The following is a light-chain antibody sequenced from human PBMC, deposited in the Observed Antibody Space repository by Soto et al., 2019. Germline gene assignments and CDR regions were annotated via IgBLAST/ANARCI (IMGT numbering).Light chain of an antibody. J-gene: IGKJ1*01. CDR3: QQSYSTPVT. Sequence: DIQLTQSPSFLSASVGDRVTITCRASQSISSWLAWYQQKPGKAPKLLIYKASSLESGVPSRFSGSGSGTEFTLTISSLQPEDFATYYCQQSYSTPVTFGQGTKVDIK. CDR2: KAS. CDR1: QSISSW. V-gene: IGKV1-5*03.